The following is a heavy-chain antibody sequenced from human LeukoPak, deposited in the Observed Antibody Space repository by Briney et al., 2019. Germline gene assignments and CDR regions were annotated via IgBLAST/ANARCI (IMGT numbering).Heavy chain of an antibody. J-gene: IGHJ4*02. CDR1: GFTVSSNY. V-gene: IGHV3-30*18. D-gene: IGHD3-10*01. CDR3: AKLVYYGSGSYFDY. CDR2: ISYDGSNK. Sequence: GGSLRLSCAASGFTVSSNYMTWVRQAPGKGLEWVAVISYDGSNKYYADSVKGRFTISRDNSKNTLYLQMNSLRAEDTAVYYCAKLVYYGSGSYFDYWGQGTLVTVSS.